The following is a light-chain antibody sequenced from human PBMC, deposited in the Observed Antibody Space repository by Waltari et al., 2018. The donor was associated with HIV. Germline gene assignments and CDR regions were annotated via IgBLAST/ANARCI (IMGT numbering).Light chain of an antibody. J-gene: IGKJ1*01. CDR2: GAS. V-gene: IGKV3-20*01. Sequence: IVLTQSPGTLSLSPGASATLSCRASQGMSSNYLAWYQKTPGQAPRLLIYGASNRATGIPDRFSGSGSGTDFTLTSSRLEPEDFAVFDCQQYSSSPWTFGQGTKVE. CDR3: QQYSSSPWT. CDR1: QGMSSNY.